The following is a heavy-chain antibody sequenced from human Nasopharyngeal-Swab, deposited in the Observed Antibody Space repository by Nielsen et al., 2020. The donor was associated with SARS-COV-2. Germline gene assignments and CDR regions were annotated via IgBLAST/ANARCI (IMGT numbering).Heavy chain of an antibody. CDR1: GGSMSSGKSY. D-gene: IGHD3-10*01. CDR2: IYYSGST. V-gene: IGHV4-30-4*01. J-gene: IGHJ6*03. Sequence: SETLSLTCTVSGGSMSSGKSYWSWIRQPPGKGLEWIGYIYYSGSTFSNPSLESRVPISLDTSNNQFSLKLSSVTAADTAVYYCASKISLIRGGYMDVWGKGATVTVSS. CDR3: ASKISLIRGGYMDV.